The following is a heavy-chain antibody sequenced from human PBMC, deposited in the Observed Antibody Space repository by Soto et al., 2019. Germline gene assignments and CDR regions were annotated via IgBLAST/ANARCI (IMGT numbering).Heavy chain of an antibody. CDR3: ARPRFCTSTSCYHYFDF. CDR1: GGSISSSS. V-gene: IGHV4-59*01. D-gene: IGHD2-2*01. CDR2: INNNGRT. Sequence: PSETLSLPCPVPGGSISSSSWSWIRQPPGRGMEWMGSINNNGRTDYNPSLKSGVTITVDTSKNNFPQKLSSVTPADTAVYYCARPRFCTSTSCYHYFDFWGQGTLVTVSS. J-gene: IGHJ4*02.